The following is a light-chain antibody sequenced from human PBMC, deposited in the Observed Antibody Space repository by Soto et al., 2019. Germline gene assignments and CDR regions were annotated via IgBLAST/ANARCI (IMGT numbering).Light chain of an antibody. V-gene: IGKV3-11*01. CDR3: QQRSNWPPT. CDR2: DAS. Sequence: EIVLTQSPATLSLSPGERATLSCRASQSVRSYIAWYQQKPGQAPRLLIYDASNRATGIPARFSGSGSGTDFTLTISSLEPEDFAVYYCQQRSNWPPTFGGGTKVEIK. CDR1: QSVRSY. J-gene: IGKJ4*01.